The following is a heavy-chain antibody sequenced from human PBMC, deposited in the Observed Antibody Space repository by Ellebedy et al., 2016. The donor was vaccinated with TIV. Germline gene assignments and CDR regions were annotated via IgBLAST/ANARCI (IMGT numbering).Heavy chain of an antibody. CDR3: ASGAYDI. Sequence: SVKGRFTISRDSAKISLYLQMNSLTAEDTAVYYCASGAYDIWGQGTKVTVSS. J-gene: IGHJ3*02. V-gene: IGHV3-11*06.